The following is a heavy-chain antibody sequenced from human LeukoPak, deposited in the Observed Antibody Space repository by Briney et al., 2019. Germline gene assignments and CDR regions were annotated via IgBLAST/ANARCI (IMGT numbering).Heavy chain of an antibody. V-gene: IGHV4-34*01. CDR2: INHSGST. CDR1: GGSFSGYY. J-gene: IGHJ5*02. D-gene: IGHD4-17*01. Sequence: SETLSLTCAVYGGSFSGYYWSWIRQPPGKGLERIGEINHSGSTNYNPSLKSRVTISVDTSKNQFSLKLSSVTAADTAVYYCARGSSDGDYVSWFDPWGQGTLVTVSS. CDR3: ARGSSDGDYVSWFDP.